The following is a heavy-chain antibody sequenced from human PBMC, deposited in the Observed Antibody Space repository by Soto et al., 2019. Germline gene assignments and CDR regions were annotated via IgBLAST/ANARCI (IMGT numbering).Heavy chain of an antibody. J-gene: IGHJ6*02. CDR1: GFTISNYG. CDR2: ISYDGTIT. V-gene: IGHV3-30-3*01. D-gene: IGHD2-2*01. Sequence: PGGSLRLSCAASGFTISNYGMHWVRQAPGKGLEWVAVISYDGTITYYADSVKGRFTISRDNSKNTLYLQMNSLRNEDTAVYYCATTRVGPCSSRICFSGIFDGMDVWGQGTTVTVSS. CDR3: ATTRVGPCSSRICFSGIFDGMDV.